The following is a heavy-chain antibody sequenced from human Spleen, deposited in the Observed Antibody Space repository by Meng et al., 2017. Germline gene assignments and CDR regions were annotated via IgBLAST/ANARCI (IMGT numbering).Heavy chain of an antibody. J-gene: IGHJ5*02. CDR2: IIPLLGAA. V-gene: IGHV1-69*04. CDR1: GGAFSNYG. D-gene: IGHD3-22*01. Sequence: QVQLLQSGAEVKKPGSSVKVSYKASGGAFSNYGFSWVRQAPGQGLEWMGRIIPLLGAAKYAPKFQGRVTLIADISTSTTYMELSSLRSEDTAVYYCAKDEGSSGFFNWFDPWGQGTLVTVSS. CDR3: AKDEGSSGFFNWFDP.